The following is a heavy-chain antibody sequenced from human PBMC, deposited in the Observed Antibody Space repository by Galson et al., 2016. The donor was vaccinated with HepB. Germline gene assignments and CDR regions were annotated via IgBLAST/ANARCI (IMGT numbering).Heavy chain of an antibody. J-gene: IGHJ6*02. D-gene: IGHD4/OR15-4a*01. CDR2: IAYTGNP. CDR3: ASEPQIDVGAVDV. Sequence: LSLTCTVSGGSISGGGYYWSWIRQQPGKGLESIGYIAYTGNPYYSPSLKSRVTISVVTSKRQFSLQLRSVTAADTAVYYCASEPQIDVGAVDVWGQGTTVIVTS. CDR1: GGSISGGGYY. V-gene: IGHV4-31*03.